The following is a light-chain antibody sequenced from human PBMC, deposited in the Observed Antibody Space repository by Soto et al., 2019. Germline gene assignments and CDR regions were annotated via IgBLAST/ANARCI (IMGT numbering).Light chain of an antibody. CDR3: QQYGSSPRT. Sequence: EIVLTQSPGTLSLSPGERATLSCRASQSVSSSYLAWYQQNPGQAPRLLIYGASSSATGIPDRFSGSGSGTDFTLTISRLEPEDFAVYYCQQYGSSPRTFGQGTKVDIK. CDR1: QSVSSSY. V-gene: IGKV3-20*01. CDR2: GAS. J-gene: IGKJ1*01.